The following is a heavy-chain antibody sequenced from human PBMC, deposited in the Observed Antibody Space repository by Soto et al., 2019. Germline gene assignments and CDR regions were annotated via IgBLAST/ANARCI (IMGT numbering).Heavy chain of an antibody. D-gene: IGHD2-21*01. J-gene: IGHJ4*02. CDR3: ARHLVTYSMFDY. Sequence: SETLSLTCTVSGGSISSSSYYWGWIRQPPGKGLEWIGSIYYSGSTYYNPSLKSRVTISVDTSKNQFSLKLSSVTAADTAVYYCARHLVTYSMFDYWGQVTLVTVSS. V-gene: IGHV4-39*01. CDR1: GGSISSSSYY. CDR2: IYYSGST.